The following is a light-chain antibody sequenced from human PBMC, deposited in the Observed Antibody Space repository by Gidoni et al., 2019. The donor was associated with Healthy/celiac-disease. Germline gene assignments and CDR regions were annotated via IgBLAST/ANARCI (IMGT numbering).Light chain of an antibody. CDR2: SAS. CDR3: QQYGSSPPDT. J-gene: IGKJ4*01. Sequence: EIVLTQSPGTLSLSPGERATLSCRASQSVSSSYLDWYQQKPGQAPRLLIYSASSRATGIPDRFSGSGSGTDFTLTISRLEPEDFAVYYCQQYGSSPPDTFGGGTKVEIK. V-gene: IGKV3-20*01. CDR1: QSVSSSY.